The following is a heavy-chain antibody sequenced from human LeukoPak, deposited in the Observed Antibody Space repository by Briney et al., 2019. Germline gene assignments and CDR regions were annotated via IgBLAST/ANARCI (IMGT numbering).Heavy chain of an antibody. CDR3: ARHYYDSGGYNSAFDY. CDR2: ISAYNGDT. CDR1: GYTFSNYD. D-gene: IGHD3-22*01. J-gene: IGHJ4*02. Sequence: ASVKVSCKASGYTFSNYDITWVRQAPGQGLEWLGWISAYNGDTNYAQKLQGSVTMTTDTSTGTAYMELRSLRSDDTAVYYCARHYYDSGGYNSAFDYWGQGTLVTVSS. V-gene: IGHV1-18*01.